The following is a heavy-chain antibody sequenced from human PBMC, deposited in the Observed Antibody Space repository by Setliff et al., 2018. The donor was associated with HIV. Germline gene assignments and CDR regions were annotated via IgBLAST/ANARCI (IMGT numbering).Heavy chain of an antibody. CDR3: ARGLRGTQSSDY. D-gene: IGHD1-1*01. CDR1: GGSISSSNYY. Sequence: PSETLSLTCTVSGGSISSSNYYWGWIRQPPGKGLEWIGSIYYSGSTNYNPSLKSRVTISVDTSKNQFSLKLRSVTAADTAVYYCARGLRGTQSSDYWGQGTLVTVSS. V-gene: IGHV4-39*07. CDR2: IYYSGST. J-gene: IGHJ4*02.